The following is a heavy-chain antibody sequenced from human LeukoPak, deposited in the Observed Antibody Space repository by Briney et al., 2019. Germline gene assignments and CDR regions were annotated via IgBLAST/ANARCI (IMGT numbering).Heavy chain of an antibody. V-gene: IGHV3-30-3*01. J-gene: IGHJ4*02. D-gene: IGHD6-13*01. Sequence: GRSVRLSCAASGFTFSSYAMHWVRQAPGKGLEWVAVISYDGSNKYYADSVKGRFTISRDNSKNTLYLQMNSLRAEDTAVYYCARDGSIAAAGLDYWGQGTLVTVSS. CDR2: ISYDGSNK. CDR3: ARDGSIAAAGLDY. CDR1: GFTFSSYA.